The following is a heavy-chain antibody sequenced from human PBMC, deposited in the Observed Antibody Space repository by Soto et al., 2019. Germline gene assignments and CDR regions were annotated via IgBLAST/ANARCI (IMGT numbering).Heavy chain of an antibody. Sequence: ASVKVSCKASGYTFTIHGISWVRQTPGQRLEWMRWNSAYNGNTNYAQKLQGRVTMTTDTSTSTAYMELRSLRFDETAVYYCTRGYYDSSNVGDCDICGQVTMGTVSS. CDR3: TRGYYDSSNVGDCDI. CDR1: GYTFTIHG. J-gene: IGHJ3*02. D-gene: IGHD3-22*01. CDR2: NSAYNGNT. V-gene: IGHV1-18*01.